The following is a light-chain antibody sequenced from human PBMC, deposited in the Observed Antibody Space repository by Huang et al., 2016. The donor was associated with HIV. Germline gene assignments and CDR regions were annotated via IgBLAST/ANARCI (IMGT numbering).Light chain of an antibody. CDR2: GAS. J-gene: IGKJ4*01. V-gene: IGKV3-15*01. Sequence: EILMTQSPATLSVSAGERATLSCRASQSVSNNLAWYQQKPGQAPRVLIYGASTRATGIKARFSGSGSGTEFTLTISSLQSEDFAVYYCQQYNDWPLSFGGGTKVEIK. CDR1: QSVSNN. CDR3: QQYNDWPLS.